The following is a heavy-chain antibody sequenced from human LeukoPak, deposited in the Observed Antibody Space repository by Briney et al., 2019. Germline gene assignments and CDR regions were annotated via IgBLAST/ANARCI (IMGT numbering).Heavy chain of an antibody. CDR3: ARDSGMYYDILTGSNYYYGMDV. J-gene: IGHJ6*02. V-gene: IGHV3-20*04. Sequence: GGSLRLSCAASGFTFDDYGMSWVRQAPGKGLEWVSGINWNGGSTGYADSVKGRFTISRDNAKNSLYLQMDSLRAEDTALYYCARDSGMYYDILTGSNYYYGMDVWGQGTTVTVSS. CDR1: GFTFDDYG. D-gene: IGHD3-9*01. CDR2: INWNGGST.